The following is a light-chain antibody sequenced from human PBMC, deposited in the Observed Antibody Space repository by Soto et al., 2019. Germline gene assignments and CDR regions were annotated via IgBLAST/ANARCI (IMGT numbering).Light chain of an antibody. Sequence: DIQMTQSPSSMSASVGDRVTITCRARQGISNYLAWYQQKSGKVPKLLIYAASTLQSGVPYRFSGSGSGTDFTLTISSLHSEDVATYYCQKYNSALLTFGGGTKLEIK. CDR3: QKYNSALLT. J-gene: IGKJ4*01. CDR1: QGISNY. V-gene: IGKV1-27*01. CDR2: AAS.